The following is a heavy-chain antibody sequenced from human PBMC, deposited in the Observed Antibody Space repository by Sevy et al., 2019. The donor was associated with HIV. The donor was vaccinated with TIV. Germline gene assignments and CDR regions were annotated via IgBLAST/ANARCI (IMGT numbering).Heavy chain of an antibody. CDR2: IKKEGSEK. D-gene: IGHD3-22*01. CDR3: ARDCGDYYDSSGYTGTFDI. Sequence: GGSLRLSCAASGFNFSSYWMSWVRQAPGKGLEWVANIKKEGSEKYYVDSVKGRFTISRDNAQNSLYLQMNSLRAKDTAVYYCARDCGDYYDSSGYTGTFDIWGQGTMVTVSS. J-gene: IGHJ3*02. CDR1: GFNFSSYW. V-gene: IGHV3-7*01.